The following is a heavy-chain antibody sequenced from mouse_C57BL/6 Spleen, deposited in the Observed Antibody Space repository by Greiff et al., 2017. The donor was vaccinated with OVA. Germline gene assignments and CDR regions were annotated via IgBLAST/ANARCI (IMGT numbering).Heavy chain of an antibody. V-gene: IGHV6-3*01. CDR3: TVGVYYDYDGFDY. D-gene: IGHD2-4*01. Sequence: EVKLMESGGGLVQPGGSMKLSCVASGFTFSNYWMNWVRQSPEKGLEWVAQIRLKSDNYATHYAESVKGRFTISRDDSKSSVYLQMNNLSAEDTGIYYCTVGVYYDYDGFDYWGQGTTLTVSS. J-gene: IGHJ2*01. CDR1: GFTFSNYW. CDR2: IRLKSDNYAT.